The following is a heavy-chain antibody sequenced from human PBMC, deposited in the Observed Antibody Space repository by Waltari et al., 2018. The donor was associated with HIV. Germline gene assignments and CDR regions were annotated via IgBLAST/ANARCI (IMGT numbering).Heavy chain of an antibody. CDR1: GFTFSSYA. D-gene: IGHD6-19*01. J-gene: IGHJ4*02. Sequence: EVQLLESGGGLVQPGGSLRLSCAASGFTFSSYAMSWVRQAPGKGLEWVSAISGSVESTYYADSVKGRFTISRDNSKNTLYLQMNSLRAEDTAVYYCAKDARGWNYFDYWGQGTLVTVSS. V-gene: IGHV3-23*01. CDR3: AKDARGWNYFDY. CDR2: ISGSVEST.